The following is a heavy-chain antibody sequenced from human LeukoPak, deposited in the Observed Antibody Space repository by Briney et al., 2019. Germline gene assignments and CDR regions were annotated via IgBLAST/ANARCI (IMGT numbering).Heavy chain of an antibody. V-gene: IGHV4-34*01. D-gene: IGHD5-24*01. J-gene: IGHJ4*02. CDR1: GGSFSGYY. Sequence: SETLSLTCAVYGGSFSGYYWSWIRQPPGKGLEWIGEINHSGSTNYNPSLKSRVTISVDTSKNQFSLKLSSVTAADTAVYYCARAGSRDGHNPNDYWGQGTLVTVSS. CDR3: ARAGSRDGHNPNDY. CDR2: INHSGST.